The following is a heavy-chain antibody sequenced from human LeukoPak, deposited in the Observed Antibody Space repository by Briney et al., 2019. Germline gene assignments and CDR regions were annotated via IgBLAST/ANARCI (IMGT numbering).Heavy chain of an antibody. V-gene: IGHV3-48*03. CDR2: ISSSGRTI. D-gene: IGHD1-26*01. J-gene: IGHJ4*02. CDR1: GFTFSSYE. CDR3: ARVGGSYYYFDY. Sequence: GGSLRLSCAASGFTFSSYEMNWVLQTPGKGLEWVSYISSSGRTIYYADSLKGRFTISRDNAKNSLYLQMNSLRAEDTAVYYCARVGGSYYYFDYWGQGTLVTVSS.